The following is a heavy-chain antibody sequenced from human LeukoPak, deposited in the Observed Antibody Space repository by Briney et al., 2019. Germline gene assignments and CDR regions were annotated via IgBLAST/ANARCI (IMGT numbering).Heavy chain of an antibody. CDR2: MYTGGTT. Sequence: GGSLRLSCAASGFTVSGTHMSWVRQAPGKGLEWVSAMYTGGTTYYADSVKGRFTISRDNSRNTLFLHMSSLRADDTVVYYCAKDEATSGGGLASWGQGTLVTVSS. J-gene: IGHJ4*02. CDR3: AKDEATSGGGLAS. CDR1: GFTVSGTH. D-gene: IGHD3-16*01. V-gene: IGHV3-53*01.